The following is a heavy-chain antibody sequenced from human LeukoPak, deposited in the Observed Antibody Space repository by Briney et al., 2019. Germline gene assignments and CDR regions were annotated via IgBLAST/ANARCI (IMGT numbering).Heavy chain of an antibody. J-gene: IGHJ4*02. CDR2: INWNSGST. CDR1: GFTFDGYG. V-gene: IGHV3-20*04. CDR3: ARDSRYGGASFDY. Sequence: GGSLRLSCAASGFTFDGYGMSWVRQAPGKGLEWVAGINWNSGSTGYADSVKGRFTISRDNAKNSLYLQMNSLRAEDTAVYYCARDSRYGGASFDYWGQGTLVTVSS. D-gene: IGHD4-23*01.